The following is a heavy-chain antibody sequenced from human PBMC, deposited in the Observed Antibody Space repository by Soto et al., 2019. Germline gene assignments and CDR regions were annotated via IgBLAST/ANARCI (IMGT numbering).Heavy chain of an antibody. J-gene: IGHJ3*02. Sequence: SGPTLVNPTQTLTLTCTFSGFSLSTSGMRVSWIRQPPGKALEWLARIDWDDDKFYSTSLKTRLTISKDTSKNQVVLTMTNMDPVDTATYYCARTRMKIDTMGYGLHDAFDIWGQGTMVTV. CDR2: IDWDDDK. CDR3: ARTRMKIDTMGYGLHDAFDI. V-gene: IGHV2-70*04. D-gene: IGHD5-18*01. CDR1: GFSLSTSGMR.